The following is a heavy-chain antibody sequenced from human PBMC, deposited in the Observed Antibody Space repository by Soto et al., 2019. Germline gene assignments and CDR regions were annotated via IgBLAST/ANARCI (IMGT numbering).Heavy chain of an antibody. CDR3: ARLPIAMVRGVIIIGRYFDS. V-gene: IGHV4-39*01. Sequence: PSETLSLTCTVSGGSISSSSYYWGWIRQPPGKGLEWIGSIYYSGSTYYNPSLKSRVTISVDTSKNQFSLKLSSVTAADTAVYYCARLPIAMVRGVIIIGRYFDSWGQGTLVTVSS. CDR1: GGSISSSSYY. J-gene: IGHJ4*02. CDR2: IYYSGST. D-gene: IGHD3-10*01.